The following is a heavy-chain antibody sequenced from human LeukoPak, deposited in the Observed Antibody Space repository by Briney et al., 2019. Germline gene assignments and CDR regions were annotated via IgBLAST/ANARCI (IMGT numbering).Heavy chain of an antibody. CDR1: GFNFDEYT. CDR2: IDWNSDSK. CDR3: AKDRSRSCSSFDS. Sequence: GGSLRLSCAASGFNFDEYTMHWVRQVPGKGLEWVSVIDWNSDSKYYLESVKGRFTISRDNSKNSLYLQMNSLRTEDTAFYYCAKDRSRSCSSFDSWGQGTLVTVSS. J-gene: IGHJ4*02. V-gene: IGHV3-43*01. D-gene: IGHD6-19*01.